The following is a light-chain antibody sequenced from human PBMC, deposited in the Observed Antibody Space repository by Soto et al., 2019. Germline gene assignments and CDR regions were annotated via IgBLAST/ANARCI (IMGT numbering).Light chain of an antibody. CDR3: QQRFTWPT. CDR1: QTIGTY. Sequence: EIVLTQSPATLSLSPGDRATLSCRASQTIGTYLAWYQQKPGQAPRLLIFDASNRATGIPARFGGDGSGTDFTLTISSLEHGDFAVYYCQQRFTWPTFGQGTKVEIK. V-gene: IGKV3-11*01. J-gene: IGKJ1*01. CDR2: DAS.